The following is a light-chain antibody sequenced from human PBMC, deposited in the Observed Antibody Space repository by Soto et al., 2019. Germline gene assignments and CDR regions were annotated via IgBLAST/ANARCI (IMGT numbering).Light chain of an antibody. V-gene: IGKV3-15*01. Sequence: EIVMTQSPATLSVSPGEIATLSCRASQSVSTSLAWYQQKPGQAPRLILSGASTRATRVPARFSGRGSETEFAHTISSLQSEDFAVYYCQQYNNWWTFGQGTKVEVK. CDR2: GAS. J-gene: IGKJ1*01. CDR3: QQYNNWWT. CDR1: QSVSTS.